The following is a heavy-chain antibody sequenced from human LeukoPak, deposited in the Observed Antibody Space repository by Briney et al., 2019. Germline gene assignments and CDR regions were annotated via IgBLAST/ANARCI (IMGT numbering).Heavy chain of an antibody. CDR1: GFTVSSNY. CDR3: ARDRPGGSSLDY. J-gene: IGHJ4*02. CDR2: IYSGGST. V-gene: IGHV3-53*01. D-gene: IGHD6-13*01. Sequence: GGSRRLSCAASGFTVSSNYMSWVRQAPGKGLEWVSVIYSGGSTYYADSVKGRFTISRDNSKNTLYLQMNSLRAEDTAVYYCARDRPGGSSLDYWGQGTLVTVSS.